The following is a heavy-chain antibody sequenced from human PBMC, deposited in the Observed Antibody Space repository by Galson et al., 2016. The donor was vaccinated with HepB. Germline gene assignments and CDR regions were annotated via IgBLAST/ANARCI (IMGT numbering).Heavy chain of an antibody. CDR3: AREKSRSCYGDSFYGMDV. CDR2: IYFSGHS. Sequence: TLSLTCTVSGASVSSGGYYWSWIRQLPGKGLEWIGYIYFSGHSYYNPSLKSRLEISLDTSKNQFSLRLSSVTAADTAVYYCAREKSRSCYGDSFYGMDVWGQGTTVTVSS. V-gene: IGHV4-31*03. D-gene: IGHD1-26*01. CDR1: GASVSSGGYY. J-gene: IGHJ6*02.